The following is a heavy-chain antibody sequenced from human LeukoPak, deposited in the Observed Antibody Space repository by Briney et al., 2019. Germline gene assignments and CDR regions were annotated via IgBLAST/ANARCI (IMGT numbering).Heavy chain of an antibody. CDR3: ARGDYGEKGGAFDI. V-gene: IGHV3-74*01. CDR1: GFTFSSYW. J-gene: IGHJ3*02. D-gene: IGHD4-17*01. CDR2: INSDGSSS. Sequence: GGSLRLSCAVPGFTFSSYWMYWVRQAPGKGLVWVSGINSDGSSSSYADSVEGRFTISSDNAKNTLYLQMNSLRAEDTAVYYCARGDYGEKGGAFDIWGQGTMVTVSS.